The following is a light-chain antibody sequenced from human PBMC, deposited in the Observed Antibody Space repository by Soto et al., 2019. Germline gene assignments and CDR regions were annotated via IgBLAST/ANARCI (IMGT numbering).Light chain of an antibody. CDR3: QQYGGSPRT. CDR2: AAS. V-gene: IGKV3-20*01. Sequence: PGERATLSCRASQSISSNYLAWYQQRPGQAPRLLIYAASRRATGIPDRFSGGGSATDFTLTVSRLEPEDFAVYYCQQYGGSPRTFGQGTKLEIK. CDR1: QSISSNY. J-gene: IGKJ2*01.